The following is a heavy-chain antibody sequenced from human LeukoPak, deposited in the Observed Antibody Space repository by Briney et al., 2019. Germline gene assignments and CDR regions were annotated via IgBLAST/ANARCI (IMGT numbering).Heavy chain of an antibody. J-gene: IGHJ4*02. Sequence: PGGSLRLSCAASGFTFSNAWMSWVRQAPGKGLEWVGRIKSKTDGGTTDYAAPVKGRFTISRDDSKNTLYLQMNSLRAEDTAVYYCAKDLSREAVAGLFDYWGQGTLVTVSS. V-gene: IGHV3-15*01. CDR3: AKDLSREAVAGLFDY. CDR2: IKSKTDGGTT. CDR1: GFTFSNAW. D-gene: IGHD6-19*01.